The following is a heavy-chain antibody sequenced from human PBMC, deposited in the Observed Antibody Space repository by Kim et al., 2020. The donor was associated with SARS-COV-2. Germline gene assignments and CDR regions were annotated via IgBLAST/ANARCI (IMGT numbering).Heavy chain of an antibody. J-gene: IGHJ6*01. CDR3: AKAVVRGVNYYYYGMDV. V-gene: IGHV3-30*02. D-gene: IGHD3-10*01. Sequence: VKGRITTSRDNTKNTLYLQMNSLRAEDTAVYYCAKAVVRGVNYYYYGMDVWGQGTTVAVSS.